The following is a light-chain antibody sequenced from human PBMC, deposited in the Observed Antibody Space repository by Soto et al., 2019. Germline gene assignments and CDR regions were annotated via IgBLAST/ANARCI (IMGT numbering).Light chain of an antibody. J-gene: IGKJ1*01. CDR3: QEYNNWPPTWT. Sequence: IVMTQSPATLSVSPGERGTLSCRASQSVSSNLAWYQQKPGQAPRLLMYGASTRATGIPARFSGSGSGTEFTLTISSLQSEDFAVYYCQEYNNWPPTWTFGQGTKVEIK. CDR2: GAS. V-gene: IGKV3-15*01. CDR1: QSVSSN.